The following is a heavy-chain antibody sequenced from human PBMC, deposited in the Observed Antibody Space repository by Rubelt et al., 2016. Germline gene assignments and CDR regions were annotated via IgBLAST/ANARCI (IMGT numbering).Heavy chain of an antibody. V-gene: IGHV3-23*04. CDR2: ISGSGGST. CDR1: GFPFSSSA. Sequence: EVQLVESGGGLIQPGGSLRLSCAASGFPFSSSAMSWVRQAPGKGLEWGSAISGSGGSTYYADSARGRFTLPRDSPKKALYLQMNTLRAEDTAVDYCARGVGRSWSFDNWGQGTLVTVSS. D-gene: IGHD6-13*01. J-gene: IGHJ4*02. CDR3: ARGVGRSWSFDN.